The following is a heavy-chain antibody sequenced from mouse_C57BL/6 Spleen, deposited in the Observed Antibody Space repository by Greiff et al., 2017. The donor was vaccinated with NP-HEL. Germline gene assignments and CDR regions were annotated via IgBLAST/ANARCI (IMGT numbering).Heavy chain of an antibody. CDR3: ARQRDYYGSSYGNYFDY. CDR2: ISSGGSYT. Sequence: EVMLVESGGDLVKPGGSLKLSCAASGFTFSSYGMSWVRQTPDKRLAWVATISSGGSYTYYPDSVKGRFTISRDNAKNTLYLQMSSLKSEDTAMYYCARQRDYYGSSYGNYFDYWGQGTTLTVSS. V-gene: IGHV5-6*02. CDR1: GFTFSSYG. J-gene: IGHJ2*01. D-gene: IGHD1-1*01.